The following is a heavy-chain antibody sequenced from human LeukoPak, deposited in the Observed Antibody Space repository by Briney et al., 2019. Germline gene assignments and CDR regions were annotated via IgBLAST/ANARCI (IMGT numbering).Heavy chain of an antibody. V-gene: IGHV4-34*01. CDR2: INHSGCT. CDR1: GGSFSGYY. CDR3: ARECYDIPGFTYNWFDP. J-gene: IGHJ5*02. D-gene: IGHD3-9*01. Sequence: SETLSLTCAVYGGSFSGYYWSWLRQPPGKGLEWVGEINHSGCTNYNPSLKSRVTISVDTSKNQFSLKLSSVTAADTAVYYRARECYDIPGFTYNWFDPWGQGTLVTVSS.